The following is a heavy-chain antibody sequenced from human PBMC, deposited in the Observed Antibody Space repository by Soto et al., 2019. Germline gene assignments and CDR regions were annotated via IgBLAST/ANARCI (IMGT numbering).Heavy chain of an antibody. CDR3: ARQAEFWSGGGGFDP. CDR1: GGSISSRNYY. CDR2: IYYNGFT. D-gene: IGHD3-3*01. J-gene: IGHJ5*02. V-gene: IGHV4-39*01. Sequence: QLQLQESGPGLVKPLETLSLICTVSGGSISSRNYYWGWIRQPPGKGLEWIGSIYYNGFTYYNPSLKSRVTISVDTSKNQFSLRLNSVTAADPAVYYCARQAEFWSGGGGFDPWGQGTLVTVSS.